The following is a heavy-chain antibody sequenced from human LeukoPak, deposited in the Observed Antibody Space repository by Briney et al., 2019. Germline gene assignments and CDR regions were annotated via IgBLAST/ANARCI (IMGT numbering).Heavy chain of an antibody. J-gene: IGHJ4*02. Sequence: SETLSLTCTISAGSISSSSHHWGWIRQSPGKGLEWIGSIYYGRTTYYNPSLNSRVTISVVTSKNQFSLQLNSVTAADTAVYYCVRHDGRGGATMGALDSWGQGSLVTVSS. CDR3: VRHDGRGGATMGALDS. V-gene: IGHV4-39*01. CDR1: AGSISSSSHH. D-gene: IGHD5-12*01. CDR2: IYYGRTT.